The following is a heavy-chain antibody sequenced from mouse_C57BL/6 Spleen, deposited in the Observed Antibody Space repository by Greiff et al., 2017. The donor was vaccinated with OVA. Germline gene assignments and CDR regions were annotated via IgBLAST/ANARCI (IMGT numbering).Heavy chain of an antibody. CDR3: ARDGNWAWFAY. D-gene: IGHD4-1*01. CDR2: ISDGGSYT. CDR1: GFTFSSYA. V-gene: IGHV5-4*01. Sequence: VQLQQSGGGLVKPGGSLKLSCAASGFTFSSYAMSWVRQTPEKRLEWVATISDGGSYTYYPDNVKGRFTISRDNAKNNLYLQMSHLKSEDTAMYYCARDGNWAWFAYWGQGTLVTVSA. J-gene: IGHJ3*01.